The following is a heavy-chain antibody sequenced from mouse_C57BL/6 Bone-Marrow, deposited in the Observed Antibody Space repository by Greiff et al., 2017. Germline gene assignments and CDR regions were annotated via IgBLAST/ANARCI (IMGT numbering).Heavy chain of an antibody. J-gene: IGHJ2*01. CDR3: ASPYYYGSSFVNY. CDR1: GFNIKDYY. V-gene: IGHV14-2*01. CDR2: IDPEDGVT. Sequence: VQLQQSGAELVKPGASVKLSCTASGFNIKDYYMHWVKQRTEQGLEWIGRIDPEDGVTKSDPKFQGKATITADTSSHTAYLQFSSLTSEDTAVYYCASPYYYGSSFVNYWGQGTTLTVSS. D-gene: IGHD1-1*01.